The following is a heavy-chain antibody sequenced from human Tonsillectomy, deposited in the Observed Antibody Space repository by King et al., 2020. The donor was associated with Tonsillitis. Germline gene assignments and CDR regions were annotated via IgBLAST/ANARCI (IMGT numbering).Heavy chain of an antibody. J-gene: IGHJ3*02. Sequence: LQLQESGSGLVKPSQTLSLTCAVSGGSISSGGYSWSWIRQPPGKGLEWIGYIYHSGSTYYNPSLKSRVTISVDRSKNQFSLKLSSVTAADTAVYYCARITMVRGTTLVGAFDIWGQGTMVTVSS. D-gene: IGHD3-10*01. CDR1: GGSISSGGYS. CDR2: IYHSGST. CDR3: ARITMVRGTTLVGAFDI. V-gene: IGHV4-30-2*01.